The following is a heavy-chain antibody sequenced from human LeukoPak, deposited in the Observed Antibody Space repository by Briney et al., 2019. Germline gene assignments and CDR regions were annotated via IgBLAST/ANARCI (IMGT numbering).Heavy chain of an antibody. CDR2: IYSGGST. Sequence: SGGSLRLSCAASGFTVGSNYMKWVRQAPGKGLEWVSIIYSGGSTYYADSVKGRFTISRDNSKNTLYLQMNSLRAEDTAVYYCARDGIAVAGLATWGQGTLVTVSS. V-gene: IGHV3-53*01. CDR1: GFTVGSNY. CDR3: ARDGIAVAGLAT. D-gene: IGHD6-19*01. J-gene: IGHJ5*02.